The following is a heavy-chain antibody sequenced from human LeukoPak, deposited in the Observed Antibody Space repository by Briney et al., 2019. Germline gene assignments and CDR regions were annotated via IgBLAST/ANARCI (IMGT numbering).Heavy chain of an antibody. Sequence: GGSLRLSGAASGFTFGSYAMSWVRQAPGKGLEWVSAISGSGGSTYYADSVRGRFTISRDNSKNTLYLQMNSLRAEDTAVYYCAKDGTAAAGTVVDYWGQGTLVTVSS. J-gene: IGHJ4*02. CDR3: AKDGTAAAGTVVDY. V-gene: IGHV3-23*01. CDR1: GFTFGSYA. CDR2: ISGSGGST. D-gene: IGHD6-13*01.